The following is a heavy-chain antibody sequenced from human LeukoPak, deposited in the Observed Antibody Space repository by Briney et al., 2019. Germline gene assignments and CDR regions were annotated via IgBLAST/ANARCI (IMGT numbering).Heavy chain of an antibody. CDR3: ARRQGCSGGRCPPPDYYNCYGMDD. D-gene: IGHD2-15*01. CDR1: GFTFSSYW. Sequence: PGGSLRLSCAASGFTFSSYWRHWVRQVPGKGLVWVARINPGGSSITYADSVKGRFTVSRDNSKNTLYMQMTSLRAEDTAVYYCARRQGCSGGRCPPPDYYNCYGMDDWGQGTTVTVSS. J-gene: IGHJ6*02. CDR2: INPGGSSI. V-gene: IGHV3-74*01.